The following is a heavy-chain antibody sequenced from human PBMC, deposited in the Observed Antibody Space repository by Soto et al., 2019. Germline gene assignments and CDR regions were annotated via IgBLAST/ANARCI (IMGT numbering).Heavy chain of an antibody. J-gene: IGHJ6*02. CDR1: GFTFSRYW. CDR2: INRDGSTI. D-gene: IGHD4-17*01. Sequence: EVQLVESGGGLVQPGGSLRLSCEASGFTFSRYWMHWVRQTPGTGLVWVSRINRDGSTINYADSVKGRFTTSRDNAKNTVYLQMNSLRVEETAVYYCARDRQGDGDYTLEVWGQGSTVIVSS. CDR3: ARDRQGDGDYTLEV. V-gene: IGHV3-74*01.